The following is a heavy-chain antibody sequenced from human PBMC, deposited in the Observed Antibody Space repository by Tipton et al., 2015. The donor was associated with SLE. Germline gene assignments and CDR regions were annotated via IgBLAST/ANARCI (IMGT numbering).Heavy chain of an antibody. V-gene: IGHV3-30*02. J-gene: IGHJ4*02. D-gene: IGHD4-23*01. CDR1: GFTFSSHG. CDR2: IWYDGSNK. Sequence: SLRLSCAASGFTFSSHGMHWVRQAPGKGLEWVACIWYDGSNKYYTDSVKGRFTISRDNPKNTLFLQMNSLRDEDTAVYYCAKDRWAVSAQYYFDYWGQGTLVTASS. CDR3: AKDRWAVSAQYYFDY.